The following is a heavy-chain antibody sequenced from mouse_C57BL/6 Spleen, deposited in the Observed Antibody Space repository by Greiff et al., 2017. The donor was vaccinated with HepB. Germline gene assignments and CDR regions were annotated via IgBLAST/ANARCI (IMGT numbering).Heavy chain of an antibody. Sequence: VQLQQSGPELVKPGASVKISCKASGYTFTDYYMNWVKQSHGKSLEWIGDINPNNGGTSYNQKFKGKATLTVDKSSSTAYMELRSLTSEDSAVYYGAGSYYGSSPWNYAMDYWGQGTSVTVSS. CDR1: GYTFTDYY. CDR3: AGSYYGSSPWNYAMDY. CDR2: INPNNGGT. J-gene: IGHJ4*01. D-gene: IGHD1-1*01. V-gene: IGHV1-26*01.